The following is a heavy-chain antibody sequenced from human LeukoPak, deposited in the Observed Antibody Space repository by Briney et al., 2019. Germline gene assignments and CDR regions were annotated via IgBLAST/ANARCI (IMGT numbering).Heavy chain of an antibody. CDR1: GGSFSGYY. CDR2: INHSGST. D-gene: IGHD3-22*01. V-gene: IGHV4-34*01. CDR3: AGLVGRYSSGLYYYYSDY. J-gene: IGHJ4*02. Sequence: SETLSLTCAVYGGSFSGYYWSWIRQPPGKGLEWIGEINHSGSTNYNPSLTSRVTISVDTSKGQFSLKLSSVTAADTAVYYCAGLVGRYSSGLYYYYSDYWGQGTLVTVSS.